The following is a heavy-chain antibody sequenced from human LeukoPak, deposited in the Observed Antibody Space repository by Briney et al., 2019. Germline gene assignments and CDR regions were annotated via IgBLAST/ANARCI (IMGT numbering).Heavy chain of an antibody. CDR1: GGSISSNY. Sequence: PSETLSLTCTASGGSISSNYWNWIRQPPGKGLEWIGYIYYSGNTNYNPSLKSRVTISVDTSKNQFSLKLSSVTAADTALYYCARDPYGPSGSFDYWGQGTLVTVSS. CDR2: IYYSGNT. D-gene: IGHD3-10*01. CDR3: ARDPYGPSGSFDY. J-gene: IGHJ4*02. V-gene: IGHV4-59*01.